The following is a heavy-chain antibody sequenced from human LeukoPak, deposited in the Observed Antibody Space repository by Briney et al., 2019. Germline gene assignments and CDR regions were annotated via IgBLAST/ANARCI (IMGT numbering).Heavy chain of an antibody. CDR1: GFTFSSYA. J-gene: IGHJ4*02. CDR2: ISGSGGST. D-gene: IGHD3-10*01. V-gene: IGHV3-23*01. Sequence: PGGSLRLSCAASGFTFSSYAMSWVRQAPGKGLEWVSTISGSGGSTYYADSVKGRFTISRDNSKNTLYLQMNSLRAEDTAVYYCAKVGAVRGVNDYWGQGTLVTVSS. CDR3: AKVGAVRGVNDY.